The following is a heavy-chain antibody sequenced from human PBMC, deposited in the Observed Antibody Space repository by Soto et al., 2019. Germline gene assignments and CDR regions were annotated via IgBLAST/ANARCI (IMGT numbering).Heavy chain of an antibody. J-gene: IGHJ4*02. V-gene: IGHV1-8*01. CDR2: MNPNSGNT. D-gene: IGHD3-10*01. Sequence: ASVKVSCKASGYTFNNYNINWVRQATGQGLEWMGWMNPNSGNTGYAQKFQGRVTMTRYTSISTAYMELSSLRSDDTAVYYCAREDYYGSGSYTYWGQGTLVTVSS. CDR1: GYTFNNYN. CDR3: AREDYYGSGSYTY.